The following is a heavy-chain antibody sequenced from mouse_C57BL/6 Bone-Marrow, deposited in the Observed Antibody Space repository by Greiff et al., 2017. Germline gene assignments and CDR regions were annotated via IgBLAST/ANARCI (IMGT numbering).Heavy chain of an antibody. J-gene: IGHJ3*01. CDR3: ARPSPFAY. D-gene: IGHD6-2*01. V-gene: IGHV5-6*01. CDR2: ISSGGSYT. CDR1: GFTFSSYG. Sequence: EVKLVESGGDLVKPGGSLKLSCAASGFTFSSYGMSWVRQTPDKRLEWVATISSGGSYTYYPDSVKGRFTISRDNAKNTLYLQMSSLKSEDTAMYYCARPSPFAYWDQGTLVTVSA.